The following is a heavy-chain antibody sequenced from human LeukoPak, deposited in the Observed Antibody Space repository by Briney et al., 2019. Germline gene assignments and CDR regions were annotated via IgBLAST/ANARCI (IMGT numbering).Heavy chain of an antibody. J-gene: IGHJ4*02. V-gene: IGHV4-31*03. CDR1: GVSISSGGYY. Sequence: SQTLSFTCTVSGVSISSGGYYWRWLRQHPGKGLEWIGYIYYSGSTYYNPSLMSRVTISVDTSKNQFSLKLSSVTAADTAVYYCARGDQLLYRFDYWGQGTLVTVSS. CDR2: IYYSGST. D-gene: IGHD2-2*02. CDR3: ARGDQLLYRFDY.